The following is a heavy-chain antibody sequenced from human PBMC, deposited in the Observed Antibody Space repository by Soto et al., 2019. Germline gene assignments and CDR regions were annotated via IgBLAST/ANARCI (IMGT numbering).Heavy chain of an antibody. V-gene: IGHV3-48*03. CDR1: GFTFSSYE. Sequence: PGGSLRLSGAASGFTFSSYEINWVRQAPWKGLEWVSYIRSSGSTTYYADSVKGRFTISRDNAKNSLNLQMNSLRAEDTAVYYCARLGTYFDYWGQGALVTVSS. D-gene: IGHD7-27*01. CDR3: ARLGTYFDY. J-gene: IGHJ4*02. CDR2: IRSSGSTT.